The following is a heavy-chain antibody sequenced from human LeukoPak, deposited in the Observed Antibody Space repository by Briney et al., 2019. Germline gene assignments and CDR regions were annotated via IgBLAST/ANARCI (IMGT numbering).Heavy chain of an antibody. V-gene: IGHV3-21*01. J-gene: IGHJ4*02. CDR1: GFTFSSYS. CDR2: ISSSSSSYI. CDR3: AKDQPAVITFGGVID. D-gene: IGHD3-16*02. Sequence: PGGSLRLSCAASGFTFSSYSMNWVRQAPGKELEWVSSISSSSSSYIYYADSVKGRFTISRDNAKNSLYLQMNSLRAEDTAVYYCAKDQPAVITFGGVIDWGQGTLVTVSS.